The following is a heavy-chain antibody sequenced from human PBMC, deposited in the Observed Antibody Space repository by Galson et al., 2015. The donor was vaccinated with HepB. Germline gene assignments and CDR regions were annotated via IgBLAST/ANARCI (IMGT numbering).Heavy chain of an antibody. J-gene: IGHJ3*02. V-gene: IGHV3-53*01. Sequence: SLRLSCAASGFTVSSNYMSWVRQAPGKGLEWVLVIYSGGSTYYADSVKGRFTISRDNAKNSLYLQMNSLRAEDTAVYCCARDPRVVPAAIYAFDIWGQATMVTVSS. CDR1: GFTVSSNY. D-gene: IGHD2-2*01. CDR2: IYSGGST. CDR3: ARDPRVVPAAIYAFDI.